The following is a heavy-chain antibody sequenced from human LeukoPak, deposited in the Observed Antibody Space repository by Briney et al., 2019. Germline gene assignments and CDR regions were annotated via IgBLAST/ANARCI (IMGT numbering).Heavy chain of an antibody. J-gene: IGHJ5*02. CDR1: GYTFTSYY. Sequence: GASVKVSCKASGYTFTSYYMHWVRQAPGQGLEWKGIINPSGGSTSYAQKFQGRVTMTRDMSTSTVYMELSSLRSEDTAVYYCARDLRYSSSKNWFDPWGQGTLVTVSS. CDR3: ARDLRYSSSKNWFDP. CDR2: INPSGGST. D-gene: IGHD6-6*01. V-gene: IGHV1-46*01.